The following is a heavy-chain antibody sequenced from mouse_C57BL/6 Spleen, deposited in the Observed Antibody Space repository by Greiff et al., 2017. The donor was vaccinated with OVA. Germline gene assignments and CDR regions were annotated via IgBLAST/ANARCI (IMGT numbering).Heavy chain of an antibody. CDR1: GYTFTSYW. CDR3: ARRGLFIHWYVDV. CDR2: IYPGSGST. Sequence: VQLQQPGAELVKPGASVKMSCKASGYTFTSYWITWVKQRPGQGLEWIGDIYPGSGSTNYNEKFKSKATLTVDTSSSTAYMQLSSLTSEDSAVYYCARRGLFIHWYVDVWGTGTTVTVSS. J-gene: IGHJ1*03. V-gene: IGHV1-55*01. D-gene: IGHD1-1*01.